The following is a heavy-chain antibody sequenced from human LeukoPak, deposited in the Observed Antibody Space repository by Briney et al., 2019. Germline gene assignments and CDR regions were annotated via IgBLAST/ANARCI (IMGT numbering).Heavy chain of an antibody. Sequence: GGSLRLSCAASGFTFSSYDMYWVRQATGKGLEWVSAIGTAGDTYYSGSVKGRFTISSEKSKNSLNIQMYSLRVGDTAVYYCVRGPYCGGGSCYGHFDYWGQGNGVTASA. CDR2: IGTAGDT. J-gene: IGHJ4*02. CDR3: VRGPYCGGGSCYGHFDY. CDR1: GFTFSSYD. D-gene: IGHD2-15*01. V-gene: IGHV3-13*01.